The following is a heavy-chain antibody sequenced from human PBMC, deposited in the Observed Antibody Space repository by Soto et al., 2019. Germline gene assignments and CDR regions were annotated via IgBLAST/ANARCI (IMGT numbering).Heavy chain of an antibody. D-gene: IGHD6-25*01. CDR1: GGSVSSGGFY. CDR3: TREAGY. Sequence: QVRLQESGPGLVKPSQTLSLTCTVSGGSVSSGGFYWKWIRQHPGKGLEWIGYMYNEGRTEYNPSLKSRVSISVDTPKNQFSLKVMSVTVADTAVYYCTREAGYWGQGILVTVSS. J-gene: IGHJ4*02. CDR2: MYNEGRT. V-gene: IGHV4-31*03.